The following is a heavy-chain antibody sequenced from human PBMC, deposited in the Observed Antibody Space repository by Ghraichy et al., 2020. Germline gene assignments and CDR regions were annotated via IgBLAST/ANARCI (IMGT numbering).Heavy chain of an antibody. D-gene: IGHD4-17*01. CDR2: IDNDGSSA. CDR1: GFPFSGFW. Sequence: GESLRLSCATSGFPFSGFWMHWVRQAPGKGLVWVSRIDNDGSSATYADSVKGRFTISRDNAENTLYLQMNSLRAEDTALYYCARGLRGPDYWGQGTLVTVSS. V-gene: IGHV3-74*01. J-gene: IGHJ4*02. CDR3: ARGLRGPDY.